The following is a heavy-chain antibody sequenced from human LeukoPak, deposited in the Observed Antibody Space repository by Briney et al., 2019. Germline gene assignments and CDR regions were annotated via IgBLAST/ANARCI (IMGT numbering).Heavy chain of an antibody. CDR1: GGTFSSYA. V-gene: IGHV1-69*05. J-gene: IGHJ4*02. D-gene: IGHD2-2*02. Sequence: SVKVSCKASGGTFSSYAISWVRQTPGQGLEWMGGIIPIFGTANYAQKFQGRVTITTDESTSTAYMELSSLRSEDTAVYYCAGQPHLYCSSTSCYTGPYDYWGQGTLVTVSS. CDR2: IIPIFGTA. CDR3: AGQPHLYCSSTSCYTGPYDY.